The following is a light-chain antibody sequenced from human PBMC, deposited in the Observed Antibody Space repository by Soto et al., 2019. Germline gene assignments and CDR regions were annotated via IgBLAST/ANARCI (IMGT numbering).Light chain of an antibody. CDR3: QQYNNWPIT. CDR1: QSVSMN. Sequence: EIVMTQSPAALSVSPGERATLSCRASQSVSMNLAWYQQKPGQAPRLLIYDASTRATGTPARFSGSGSGTKFTLSISSLQSEDFAVYYCQQYNNWPITFGQGTRLEI. J-gene: IGKJ5*01. V-gene: IGKV3D-15*01. CDR2: DAS.